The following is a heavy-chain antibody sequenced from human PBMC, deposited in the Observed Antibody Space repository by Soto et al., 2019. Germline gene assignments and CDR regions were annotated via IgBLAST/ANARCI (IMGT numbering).Heavy chain of an antibody. J-gene: IGHJ4*02. CDR1: GFTFSSAW. CDR3: TTGYGRAWHDHY. CDR2: IRDKSEGETT. D-gene: IGHD2-15*01. V-gene: IGHV3-15*01. Sequence: GGSLRLSWAATGFTFSSAWMNWVRQAPGRGLEWVGRIRDKSEGETTDYAAPVRGRFSISRDDSNNMLYLQMDSLKIEDTAVYYCTTGYGRAWHDHYWGKGTQFTVSS.